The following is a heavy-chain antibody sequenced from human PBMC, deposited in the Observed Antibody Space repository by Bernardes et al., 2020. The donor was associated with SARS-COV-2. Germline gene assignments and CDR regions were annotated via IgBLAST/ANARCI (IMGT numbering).Heavy chain of an antibody. CDR1: GGSISVYY. D-gene: IGHD1-26*01. Sequence: SETLSLTCTVSGGSISVYYWSWIRQPPGTGLEWIGYIHHSGTTRYNPSFKSRVTISVDTSKNQLSLKLSSVTAADTAVYYCAREWSSFDHWGQGTLVTVSS. V-gene: IGHV4-59*01. CDR3: AREWSSFDH. J-gene: IGHJ4*02. CDR2: IHHSGTT.